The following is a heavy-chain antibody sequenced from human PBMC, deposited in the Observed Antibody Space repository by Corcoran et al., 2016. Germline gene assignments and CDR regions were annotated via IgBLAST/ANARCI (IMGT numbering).Heavy chain of an antibody. Sequence: QVQVVESGGGVVQPGGSLRLSCAASGFIFRNHGMHWVRQAPGKGLEWVAVIWYDGSNEYYADSVKGRFAISRDNSQNTLSLQMNSLRAEDTAVYYCARDRDSRRMDVWGQGTTVTVSS. V-gene: IGHV3-33*01. CDR2: IWYDGSNE. J-gene: IGHJ6*02. D-gene: IGHD3-10*01. CDR3: ARDRDSRRMDV. CDR1: GFIFRNHG.